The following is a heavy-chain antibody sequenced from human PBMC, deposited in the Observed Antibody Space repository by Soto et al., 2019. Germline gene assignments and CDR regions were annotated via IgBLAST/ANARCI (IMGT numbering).Heavy chain of an antibody. J-gene: IGHJ3*02. D-gene: IGHD3-22*01. Sequence: SEPLSLTCTVSGGSINSSAYYWSWNWQPPGQGLERIGYIYYSGSPHYNPSLKSRVTRSVDTSKNQLSLELSSVTAADTAVYYCARDLGHYHDSSGYDTHAFDIRGEATMVTVSS. CDR2: IYYSGSP. CDR1: GGSINSSAYY. CDR3: ARDLGHYHDSSGYDTHAFDI. V-gene: IGHV4-61*08.